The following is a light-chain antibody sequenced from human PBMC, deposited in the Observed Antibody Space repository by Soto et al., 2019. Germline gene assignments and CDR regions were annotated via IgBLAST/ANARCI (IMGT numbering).Light chain of an antibody. Sequence: DIPMAQSPSSLSASVGDRVSITCRASLSIGTYLNWYQQTKGQAPRLLIHSVFTMQSGVPSRFSGSGSGTEFTLTISRLQPEDSATYYCQQCDSSPQTFGQGTKLEIK. CDR2: SVF. V-gene: IGKV1-39*01. J-gene: IGKJ2*01. CDR1: LSIGTY. CDR3: QQCDSSPQT.